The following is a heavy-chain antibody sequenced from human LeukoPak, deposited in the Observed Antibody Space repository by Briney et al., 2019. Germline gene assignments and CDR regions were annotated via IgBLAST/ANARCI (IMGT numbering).Heavy chain of an antibody. J-gene: IGHJ5*02. D-gene: IGHD2/OR15-2a*01. CDR3: ARHPFQYPFDH. CDR1: GASVSSDY. CDR2: IYHSGHT. Sequence: SETLSLTCTVSGASVSSDYWSWIRQSPGKGLEWIGYIYHSGHTMSNPSLKSRVPLSLDTSNNQFSLKLSSVTAADTAVYYCARHPFQYPFDHWGQGTVVSVSS. V-gene: IGHV4-59*08.